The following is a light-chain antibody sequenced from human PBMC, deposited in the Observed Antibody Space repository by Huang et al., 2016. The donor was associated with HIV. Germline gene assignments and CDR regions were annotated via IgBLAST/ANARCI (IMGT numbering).Light chain of an antibody. V-gene: IGKV3-15*01. CDR3: QQYNTWPRT. CDR1: QTVSDH. J-gene: IGKJ1*01. CDR2: GGS. Sequence: EIVMTQSPATLSVSPGARATLSCRASQTVSDHLAWFQQRPGQPPRRLIYGGSTRASGTPARFSGSRSGTVFGLVISNLQPEDFAVYYCQQYNTWPRTFGQGTRVEIQ.